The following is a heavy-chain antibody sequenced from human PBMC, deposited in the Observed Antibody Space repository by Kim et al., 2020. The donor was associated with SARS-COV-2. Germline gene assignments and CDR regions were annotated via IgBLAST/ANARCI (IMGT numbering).Heavy chain of an antibody. CDR3: XXXSGXYTYYLDX. CDR1: GFTFSNYA. CDR2: ITNSGGDT. Sequence: GGSLRLSCAASGFTFSNYAMSWVRQAPGKGLEWASSITNSGGDTYYPDSXKGRXXXPXXKTXSTLYXXMDSLRAEDTXXXYWXXXSGXYTYYLDXXXRGTXXT. D-gene: IGHD1-26*01. V-gene: IGHV3-23*01. J-gene: IGHJ2*01.